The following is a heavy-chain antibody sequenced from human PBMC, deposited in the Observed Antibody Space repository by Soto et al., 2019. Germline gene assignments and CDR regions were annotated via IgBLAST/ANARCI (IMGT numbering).Heavy chain of an antibody. CDR1: GFSLSNPRMG. CDR3: ARIQLTASYFYYMDV. J-gene: IGHJ6*03. V-gene: IGHV2-26*01. CDR2: ILSNDGK. Sequence: QVTLKEAGPVLVKPTEPLTLTCTVSGFSLSNPRMGVAWIRQPPGKALEWLAHILSNDGKSYNTSLNSTLTSSKEPSQSQVVLTMTNIDRVDTATYYSARIQLTASYFYYMDVWGKGTTVTVSS. D-gene: IGHD2-21*02.